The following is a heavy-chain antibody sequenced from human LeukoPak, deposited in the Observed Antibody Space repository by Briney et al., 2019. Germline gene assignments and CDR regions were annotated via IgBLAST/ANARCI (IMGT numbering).Heavy chain of an antibody. CDR1: GLTFSNAW. J-gene: IGHJ4*02. D-gene: IGHD2-2*01. CDR3: AKSTTSKAPPGFDY. Sequence: PGGSLRLSCAASGLTFSNAWMTWVRQAPGKGLEWVSAISGSGGSTYYADSVKGRFTISKDNSKNTLYLQMNSLRAEDTAVYYCAKSTTSKAPPGFDYWGQGTLVTVSS. V-gene: IGHV3-23*01. CDR2: ISGSGGST.